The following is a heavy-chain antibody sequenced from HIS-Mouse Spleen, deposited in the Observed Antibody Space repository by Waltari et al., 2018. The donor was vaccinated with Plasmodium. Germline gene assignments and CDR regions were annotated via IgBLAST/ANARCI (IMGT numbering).Heavy chain of an antibody. CDR3: ARDLAAAGHFDY. D-gene: IGHD6-13*01. J-gene: IGHJ4*02. V-gene: IGHV1-2*02. CDR1: GYTFTGYY. Sequence: QVQLVQSGAEVKKPGASVKVSCKASGYTFTGYYMHWVRQAPGQGLDGMGGINPYSGGKNYEQKFQGRVTMTRDPSISTAYMELSRLRSDDTAVYYCARDLAAAGHFDYWGQGTLVTVSS. CDR2: INPYSGGK.